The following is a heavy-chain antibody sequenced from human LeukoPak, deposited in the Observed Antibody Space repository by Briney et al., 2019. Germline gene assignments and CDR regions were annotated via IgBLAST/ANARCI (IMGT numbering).Heavy chain of an antibody. CDR3: ARGGRSSELV. J-gene: IGHJ4*02. CDR1: GFTFSSYA. CDR2: ISYDGSHK. Sequence: GGSLRLSCAASGFTFSSYAVHWVRQAPGKGLEWVAVISYDGSHKYYGDSVKGRFTISRDVSKNTVYLQMNSLRAEDTAVYYCARGGRSSELVWGQGTRVTVSS. D-gene: IGHD6-6*01. V-gene: IGHV3-30*03.